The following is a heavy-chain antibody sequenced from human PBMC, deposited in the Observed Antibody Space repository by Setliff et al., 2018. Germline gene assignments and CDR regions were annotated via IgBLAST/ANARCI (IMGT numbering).Heavy chain of an antibody. Sequence: SETLSLTCTVSGDSITSGSVYWSWIRQPAGKGLEWIGRIFPTGTTNYNPDLKSRVTMSVDTSKKRFSLMLRSVTAADTALYYCARYNSSAACFDLWGPGTLVTVSS. J-gene: IGHJ5*02. CDR2: IFPTGTT. CDR3: ARYNSSAACFDL. CDR1: GDSITSGSVY. D-gene: IGHD1-20*01. V-gene: IGHV4-61*02.